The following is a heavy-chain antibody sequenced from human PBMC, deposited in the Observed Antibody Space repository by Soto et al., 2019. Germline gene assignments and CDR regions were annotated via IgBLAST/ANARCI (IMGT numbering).Heavy chain of an antibody. CDR1: GFTFSSYW. V-gene: IGHV3-74*01. J-gene: IGHJ5*02. CDR3: APQFFCWGGDCRSLLAFWARGSFDP. D-gene: IGHD2-21*02. Sequence: GGSLRLSCAASGFTFSSYWMHWVRQAPGKGLVWVSRINSDGSSTSYADSVKGRFTISRDNAKNTLYLQMNSLRAEDTAVYYFAPQFFCWGGDCRSLLAFWARGSFDP. CDR2: INSDGSST.